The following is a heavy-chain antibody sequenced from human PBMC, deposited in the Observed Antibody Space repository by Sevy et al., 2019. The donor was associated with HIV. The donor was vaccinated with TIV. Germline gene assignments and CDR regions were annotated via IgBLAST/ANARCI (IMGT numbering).Heavy chain of an antibody. Sequence: GGSLRLSCAASGFTFRNYALGWVRQAPGKGLEWVSALSGSGDNAYYADSVKGRFTISRDNSKNTLNLQMKSLRAEDTAMYYCAKDIAGAYKYGYDSANFDYWGQGTLVTVSS. D-gene: IGHD5-18*01. V-gene: IGHV3-23*01. CDR3: AKDIAGAYKYGYDSANFDY. CDR2: LSGSGDNA. CDR1: GFTFRNYA. J-gene: IGHJ4*02.